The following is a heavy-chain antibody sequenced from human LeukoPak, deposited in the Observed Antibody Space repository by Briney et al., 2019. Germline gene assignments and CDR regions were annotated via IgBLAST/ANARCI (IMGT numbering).Heavy chain of an antibody. J-gene: IGHJ6*04. CDR1: GFTFSSYE. D-gene: IGHD3-10*02. CDR3: AELGITMIGGV. Sequence: GGSLRLSCAASGFTFSSYEMNWVRQAPGKGLEWFSYISSSGSTIYYADSVKGRFTISRDNAKNSLYLQMNSLRAEDTAVYYCAELGITMIGGVWGKGTTVTISS. V-gene: IGHV3-48*03. CDR2: ISSSGSTI.